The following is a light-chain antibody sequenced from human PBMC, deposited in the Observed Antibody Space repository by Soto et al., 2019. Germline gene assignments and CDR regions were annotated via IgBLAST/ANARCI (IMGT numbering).Light chain of an antibody. CDR1: SSDVGGYKY. CDR3: SAYTSSSTYV. Sequence: QSALTQPASVSGSPGQSIAISCTGTSSDVGGYKYVSWYQQHPDKAPKLMIYDVSNRPSGVSDRFSGSKSGNTASPTITGRQAEDEAEYYCSAYTSSSTYVFGTGTKLTVL. CDR2: DVS. J-gene: IGLJ1*01. V-gene: IGLV2-14*03.